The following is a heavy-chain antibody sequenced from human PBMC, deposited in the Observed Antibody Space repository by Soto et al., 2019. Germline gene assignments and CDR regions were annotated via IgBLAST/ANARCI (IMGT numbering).Heavy chain of an antibody. V-gene: IGHV1-3*05. Sequence: QVQLVQSGAEEKKPGASVKVSCKASGYTFTSYAMHWVRQAPGQRLEWMGWINAGNGNTKYSQKFQGRVTITRDSSGSRGYMELRRLCTEDTAVSYCTRVIAPYFVCYWGQGTLVTVSS. CDR1: GYTFTSYA. CDR2: INAGNGNT. D-gene: IGHD6-13*01. J-gene: IGHJ1*01. CDR3: TRVIAPYFVCY.